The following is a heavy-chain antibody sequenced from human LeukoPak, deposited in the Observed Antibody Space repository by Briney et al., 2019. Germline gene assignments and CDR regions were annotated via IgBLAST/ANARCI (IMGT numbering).Heavy chain of an antibody. V-gene: IGHV3-23*01. D-gene: IGHD3-16*02. J-gene: IGHJ4*02. CDR2: ISDSGTNT. Sequence: GGSLRLSCAASGFTFSSYAMSWVRQAPGKGLEWVSVISDSGTNTYYADSVKGRFTISRDSSKNTLFLQMNSLRTEDTAAYYCVKYYRGPVHYYFDYWGQGNLVTVSS. CDR1: GFTFSSYA. CDR3: VKYYRGPVHYYFDY.